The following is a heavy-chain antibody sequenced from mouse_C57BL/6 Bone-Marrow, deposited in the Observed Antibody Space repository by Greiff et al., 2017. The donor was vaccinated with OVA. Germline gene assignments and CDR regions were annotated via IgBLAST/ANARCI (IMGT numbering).Heavy chain of an antibody. CDR3: ASSNWVYYYAMDY. CDR2: IHPNSGST. D-gene: IGHD4-1*01. J-gene: IGHJ4*01. CDR1: GYTFTSYW. V-gene: IGHV1-64*01. Sequence: VQLQQPGAELVKPGASVKLSCKASGYTFTSYWMHWVKQRPGQGLEWIGMIHPNSGSTNYNEKFKSKATLTVDKSSSTAYMQLSSLTSEDSAVYYWASSNWVYYYAMDYWGQGTSVTVSS.